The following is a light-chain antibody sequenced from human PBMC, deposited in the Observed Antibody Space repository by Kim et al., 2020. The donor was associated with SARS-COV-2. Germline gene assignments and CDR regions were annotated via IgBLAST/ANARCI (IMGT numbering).Light chain of an antibody. J-gene: IGLJ1*01. CDR2: GNR. V-gene: IGLV1-40*01. CDR3: QSYDSSLSGSNV. CDR1: TSNLVPGYD. Sequence: TISCPGRTSNLVPGYDVLWYHQLPGTAPNLLIYGNRNRPSGVPDRFSGSKSGTSASPAITGLQAEDEADYYCQSYDSSLSGSNVFGTGTKVTVL.